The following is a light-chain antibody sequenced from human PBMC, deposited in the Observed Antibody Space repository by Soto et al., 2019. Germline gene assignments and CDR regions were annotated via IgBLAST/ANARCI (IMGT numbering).Light chain of an antibody. J-gene: IGKJ2*01. CDR1: QSVSSTY. CDR3: QQYGSSLYT. V-gene: IGKV3-20*01. CDR2: GAS. Sequence: EIVLTQSPGTLSLSPGERATLSCRASQSVSSTYLAWYQQKPGQAPRLLIYGASNRATGIPDRFSGSGSGKDFTLTISRLEPEDFAVYYCQQYGSSLYTFGQGTKLEIK.